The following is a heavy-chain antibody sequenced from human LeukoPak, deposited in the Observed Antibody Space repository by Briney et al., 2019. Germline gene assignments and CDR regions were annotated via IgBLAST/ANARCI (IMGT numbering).Heavy chain of an antibody. CDR1: GGSFSGYY. Sequence: SETLSLTCAVYGGSFSGYYWSWIRQPPGKGLEWIGEINHSGSTNYNPSLKSRVTISVDTSKNQFSLKLSSVTAADTAVDYCARGYVVVPAAPEANWFDPWGQGTLVTVSS. CDR2: INHSGST. V-gene: IGHV4-34*01. J-gene: IGHJ5*02. D-gene: IGHD2-2*01. CDR3: ARGYVVVPAAPEANWFDP.